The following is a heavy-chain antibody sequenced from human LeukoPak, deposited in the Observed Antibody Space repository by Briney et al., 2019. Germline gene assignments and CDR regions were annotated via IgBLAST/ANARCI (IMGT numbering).Heavy chain of an antibody. Sequence: GGSLRLSCAASGFTFSSYAMSWVRQAPGQGLDWVSTIYRSGTPHYADSVKGRFTISRDNSKNTLYLQMNSLRAEDTAVYFCARSGGHTFESWGQGTLVTVS. J-gene: IGHJ5*01. D-gene: IGHD3-16*01. CDR1: GFTFSSYA. V-gene: IGHV3-23*05. CDR2: IYRSGTP. CDR3: ARSGGHTFES.